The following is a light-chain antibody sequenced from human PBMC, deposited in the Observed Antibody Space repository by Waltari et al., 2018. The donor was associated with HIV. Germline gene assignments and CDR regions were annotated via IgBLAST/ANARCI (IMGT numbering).Light chain of an antibody. J-gene: IGKJ1*01. V-gene: IGKV3-20*01. CDR3: QQYGTSPWT. CDR2: GAS. CDR1: QSLSSTY. Sequence: EIVLAQSPGTLSLSPGERATLSCRASQSLSSTYVAWYQQKPGQAPRLLIYGASTRATGIPDRFSGSGSGTDFTLTISSLEPEDFAVYHCQQYGTSPWTFGQGTKVETK.